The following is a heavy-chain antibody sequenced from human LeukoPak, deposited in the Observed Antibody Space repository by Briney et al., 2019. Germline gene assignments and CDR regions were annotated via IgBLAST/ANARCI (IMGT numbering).Heavy chain of an antibody. CDR3: ARGGEVIRDLDRLLGGKFDY. CDR1: GITFSYFG. Sequence: GGSLRLSCEASGITFSYFGMHWVRQAPGKGLEWVAVIWYDGSDKDYAASVKGRFTISRDNSKNTVYLQMNNLRSEDTAIYYCARGGEVIRDLDRLLGGKFDYWGQGTLVTVSS. V-gene: IGHV3-33*08. D-gene: IGHD3-9*01. CDR2: IWYDGSDK. J-gene: IGHJ4*02.